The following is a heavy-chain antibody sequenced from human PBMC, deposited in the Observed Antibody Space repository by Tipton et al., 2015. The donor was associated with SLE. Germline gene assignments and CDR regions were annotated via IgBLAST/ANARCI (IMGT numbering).Heavy chain of an antibody. CDR3: ARDRAGGDNWFDP. CDR2: INNRGYT. CDR1: GDSINSGGYY. Sequence: TLSLTCTVSGDSINSGGYYWSWIRQYPGQGLEWIGYINNRGYTYYKPSLKSRAIISVDTSKNQFSLKLSSVTAADTAVYYCARDRAGGDNWFDPWGQGVTVTVSS. D-gene: IGHD2-21*01. V-gene: IGHV4-31*03. J-gene: IGHJ5*02.